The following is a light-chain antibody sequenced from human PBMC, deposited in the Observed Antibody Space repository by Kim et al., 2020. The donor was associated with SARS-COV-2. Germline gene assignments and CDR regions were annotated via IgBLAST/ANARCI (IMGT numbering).Light chain of an antibody. CDR3: NSRDSNDNVV. V-gene: IGLV3-19*01. CDR2: GKN. Sequence: ALGQTARTTCQGDSLRSYYATWYQQKPGQATILVIYGKNNRPSGIPDRFSCSSSGNTASLTITGTQAGDEADYYCNSRDSNDNVVFGGGTQLTVL. J-gene: IGLJ2*01. CDR1: SLRSYY.